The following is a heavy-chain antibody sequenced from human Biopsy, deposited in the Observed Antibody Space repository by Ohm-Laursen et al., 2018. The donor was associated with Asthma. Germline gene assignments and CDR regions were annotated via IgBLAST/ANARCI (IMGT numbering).Heavy chain of an antibody. Sequence: KVSCKASGYTFIGCHIHWMRQAPGQGLEWMGRINPNSGGTNYAQKFQGRVTMTRDTSISTAYMEVSRLRSDDTAVYYCARGQKSAGDRWFDPWGQGTLVTVSS. V-gene: IGHV1-2*06. CDR1: GYTFIGCH. D-gene: IGHD6-13*01. CDR3: ARGQKSAGDRWFDP. J-gene: IGHJ5*02. CDR2: INPNSGGT.